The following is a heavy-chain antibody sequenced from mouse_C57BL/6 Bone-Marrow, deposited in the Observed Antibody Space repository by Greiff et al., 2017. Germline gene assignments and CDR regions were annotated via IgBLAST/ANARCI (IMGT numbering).Heavy chain of an antibody. J-gene: IGHJ4*01. Sequence: QVQLQQSGPELVKPGASVKISCKASGYTFTDYYINWVKQRPGQGLEWIGWIFPGSGSTYYNETFKGKATLTVDKSSSTAYMLLSNLTSEDSAVYFCARSSGDYWGQGTSVTVSS. V-gene: IGHV1-75*01. CDR2: IFPGSGST. CDR3: ARSSGDY. CDR1: GYTFTDYY.